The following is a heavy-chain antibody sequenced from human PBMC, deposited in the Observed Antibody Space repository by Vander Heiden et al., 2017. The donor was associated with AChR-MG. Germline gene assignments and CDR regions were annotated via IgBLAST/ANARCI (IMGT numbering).Heavy chain of an antibody. CDR2: ISGTSRNI. CDR1: GLTFSSYS. V-gene: IGHV3-21*02. Sequence: EVQLVEYGGGLVKPGGSLRLPCAAPGLTFSSYSMNWVRQAPGQGLEWVSSISGTSRNIYYADSVKGRFTISRDNAKNSLYLQMNSLRSEDTAIYYCARDVRGGDPPNNNFDNWGQGTLVTVSS. J-gene: IGHJ4*02. D-gene: IGHD4-17*01. CDR3: ARDVRGGDPPNNNFDN.